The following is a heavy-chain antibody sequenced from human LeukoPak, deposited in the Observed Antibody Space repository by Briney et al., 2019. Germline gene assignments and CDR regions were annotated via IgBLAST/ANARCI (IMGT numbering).Heavy chain of an antibody. J-gene: IGHJ4*02. D-gene: IGHD3-9*01. Sequence: SETLSLTCAVYGGSFSGYYWSWIRQPPGKGLEWIGEINHSGSTNYNPSLKSRVTISVDTSKNQFSLKLSSVTAADTAVYYCARGAYYDILTGYYTLSSYFDYWGQGTLVTVSS. CDR2: INHSGST. CDR3: ARGAYYDILTGYYTLSSYFDY. V-gene: IGHV4-34*01. CDR1: GGSFSGYY.